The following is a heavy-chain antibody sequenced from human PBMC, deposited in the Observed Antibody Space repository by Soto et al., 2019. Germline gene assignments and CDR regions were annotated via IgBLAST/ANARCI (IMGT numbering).Heavy chain of an antibody. CDR2: ISAYNGNT. CDR1: GYNFASYA. J-gene: IGHJ4*02. Sequence: QVQLEQYGDEVKKPGASVKVSCKAYGYNFASYAISWMRQAPGQGLEWMGWISAYNGNTNYEQKLQGRVTMTTDTSTSTAYMELRSLRSDDTAVYSCARDPPPPDYWGQGTLVTVS. CDR3: ARDPPPPDY. V-gene: IGHV1-18*01.